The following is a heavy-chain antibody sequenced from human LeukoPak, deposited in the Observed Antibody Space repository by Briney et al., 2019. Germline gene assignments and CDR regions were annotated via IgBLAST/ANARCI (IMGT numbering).Heavy chain of an antibody. Sequence: GGSLRLSCAASGFTFSSYGMHWVRQAPGKGLEWVAVIWYDGSNKYYADSVKGRFTISRDNAKNSLYLQMNSLRAEDTAVYYCARGTDQVTIFGVVIPAAFDIWGQGTMVTVSS. J-gene: IGHJ3*02. CDR2: IWYDGSNK. D-gene: IGHD3-3*01. CDR3: ARGTDQVTIFGVVIPAAFDI. V-gene: IGHV3-33*01. CDR1: GFTFSSYG.